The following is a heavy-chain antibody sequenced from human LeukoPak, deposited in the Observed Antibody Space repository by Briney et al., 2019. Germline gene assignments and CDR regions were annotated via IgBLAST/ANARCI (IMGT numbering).Heavy chain of an antibody. CDR2: IYYSGST. CDR1: GGSISSGDYY. D-gene: IGHD1-20*01. J-gene: IGHJ4*02. V-gene: IGHV4-30-4*01. CDR3: ARGGGGEYNWNPYYFDY. Sequence: SQTLSLTCTVSGGSISSGDYYWSWIRQPPGKGLEWIGYIYYSGSTYYNPSLKSRVTISVDTSKNQFSLKLSSVTAADTAVYYWARGGGGEYNWNPYYFDYWGQGTLVTVSS.